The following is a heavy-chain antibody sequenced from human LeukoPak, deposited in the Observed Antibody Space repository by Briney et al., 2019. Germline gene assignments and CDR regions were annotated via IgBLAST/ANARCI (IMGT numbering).Heavy chain of an antibody. CDR2: ISSSGNTI. Sequence: GGSLRLSCVASGFTFTGAWMSWVRQAPGKGLEWVSYISSSGNTIYYADSVKGRFTFSRDNAKNSLYLQMNSLRAEDTAVYYCARLGGSSHWDYWGQGTLVTVSS. D-gene: IGHD1-26*01. CDR1: GFTFTGAW. V-gene: IGHV3-11*04. J-gene: IGHJ4*02. CDR3: ARLGGSSHWDY.